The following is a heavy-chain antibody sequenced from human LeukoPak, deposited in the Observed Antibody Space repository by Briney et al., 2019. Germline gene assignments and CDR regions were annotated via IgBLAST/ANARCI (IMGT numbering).Heavy chain of an antibody. CDR2: IYPNNGAT. V-gene: IGHV1-2*02. CDR1: GYTFTGYY. Sequence: GASVKVSCKASGYTFTGYYMHWVRQAPGQGLEWMGWIYPNNGATKYAQKFQGRVTMTRDTSISTAYMELSGLRSDDTAVYYCGTLLSNRPFDYWGQGSLVTVSS. CDR3: GTLLSNRPFDY. J-gene: IGHJ4*02.